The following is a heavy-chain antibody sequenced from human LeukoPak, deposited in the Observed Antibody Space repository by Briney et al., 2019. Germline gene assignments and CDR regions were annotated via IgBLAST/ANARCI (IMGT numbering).Heavy chain of an antibody. Sequence: GRSLRLSCAASGFTFSSYAMHWVRQAPGKGLEWVAVISYDGSNKYYADSVRGRFTISRDNSKNTLYLQMNSLRAEDTAVYYCARDGYSGSGSYSHHFDYWGQGTLVTVSS. D-gene: IGHD3-10*01. V-gene: IGHV3-30*04. J-gene: IGHJ4*02. CDR2: ISYDGSNK. CDR1: GFTFSSYA. CDR3: ARDGYSGSGSYSHHFDY.